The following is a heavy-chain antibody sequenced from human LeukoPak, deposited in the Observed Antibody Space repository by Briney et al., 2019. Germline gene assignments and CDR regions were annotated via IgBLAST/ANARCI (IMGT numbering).Heavy chain of an antibody. CDR3: AKGYSSGWYYFDY. V-gene: IGHV3-9*03. J-gene: IGHJ4*02. CDR1: GFTFDDYA. D-gene: IGHD6-19*01. CDR2: ISWNSGSI. Sequence: GGSLRLSCAASGFTFDDYAMHWVRQAPGKGLEWASGISWNSGSIGYADSVKGRFTISRDNAKNSLYLQMNSLRAEDMALYYCAKGYSSGWYYFDYWGQGTLVTVSS.